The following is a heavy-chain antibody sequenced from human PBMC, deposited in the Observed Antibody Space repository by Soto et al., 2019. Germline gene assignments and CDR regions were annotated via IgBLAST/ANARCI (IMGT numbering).Heavy chain of an antibody. CDR1: GGSIRSDDHF. CDR2: IHYSGST. J-gene: IGHJ6*02. CDR3: VRLQDGPGARDV. V-gene: IGHV4-30-4*01. Sequence: SETLSPTCAVSGGSIRSDDHFWSWIRQPPGKGLEWIGYIHYSGSTYYNSSLKSRVTISVDTSKNQFSLNLTSVTAADTAVYYCVRLQDGPGARDVRGQGTTVTVSS.